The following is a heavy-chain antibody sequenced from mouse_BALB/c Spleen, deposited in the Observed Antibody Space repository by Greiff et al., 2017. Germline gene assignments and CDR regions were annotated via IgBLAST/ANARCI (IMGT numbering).Heavy chain of an antibody. V-gene: IGHV2-9*02. J-gene: IGHJ3*01. CDR2: IWAGGST. CDR1: GFSLTSYG. CDR3: ARVYDRAWFAY. Sequence: VKLQESGPGLVAPSQSLSITCTVSGFSLTSYGVHWVRQPPGKGLEWLGVIWAGGSTNYNSALMSRLSISKDNSKSQVFLKMNSLQTDDTAMYYCARVYDRAWFAYWGQGTLVTVSA. D-gene: IGHD2-3*01.